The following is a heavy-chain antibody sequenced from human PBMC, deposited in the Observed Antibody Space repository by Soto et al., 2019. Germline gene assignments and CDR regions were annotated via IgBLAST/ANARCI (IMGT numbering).Heavy chain of an antibody. CDR3: ASIVSWAHGEFSD. D-gene: IGHD3-10*01. CDR1: GGSISSGGYY. V-gene: IGHV4-31*03. J-gene: IGHJ4*02. Sequence: QVQLQESGPGLVKPSQTLSLTCTVSGGSISSGGYYWSRIRQHPGKGLEWIGYLYYSGSTYYNPSLKSRVTISVDTSKNQFSLKLSSVTAADTAVYYCASIVSWAHGEFSDWGQGTLVTVSS. CDR2: LYYSGST.